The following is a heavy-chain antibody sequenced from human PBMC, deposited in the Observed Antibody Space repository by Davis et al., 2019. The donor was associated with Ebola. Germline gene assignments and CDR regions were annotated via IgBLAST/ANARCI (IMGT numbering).Heavy chain of an antibody. D-gene: IGHD2-21*01. CDR3: AKETHIVVVIALLGVENAFDI. CDR2: ISGSGGST. V-gene: IGHV3-23*01. J-gene: IGHJ3*02. CDR1: GFTFSSYA. Sequence: PGGSLRLSCAASGFTFSSYAMSWVRQAPGKGLEWVSAISGSGGSTYYADSVKGRFTISRDNSKNTLYLQMNSLRAEDTAVYYCAKETHIVVVIALLGVENAFDIWGQGTMVTVSS.